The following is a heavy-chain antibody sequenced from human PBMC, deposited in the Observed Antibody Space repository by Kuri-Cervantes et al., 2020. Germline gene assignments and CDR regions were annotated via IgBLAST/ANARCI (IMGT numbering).Heavy chain of an antibody. V-gene: IGHV4-59*13. CDR3: ARSGRFREVDAFDI. CDR1: GGSISSYY. D-gene: IGHD3-10*01. J-gene: IGHJ3*02. CDR2: IYYSGST. Sequence: SETLSLTCTVSGGSISSYYWSWIRQPPGKGLEWIGYIYYSGSTNYNPSLKSRVTISVDTSKNQFSLKLRSVTAADTAVYYCARSGRFREVDAFDIWGQGTMVTVSS.